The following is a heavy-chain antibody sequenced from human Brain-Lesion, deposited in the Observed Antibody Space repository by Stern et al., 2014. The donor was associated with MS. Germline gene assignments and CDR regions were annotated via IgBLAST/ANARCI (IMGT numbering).Heavy chain of an antibody. Sequence: VQLVESGPGLVKPSETLSLTCTVAGGSVSSTSYAWAWIRQPPGKGLEWIGTIYYSGNTYYSPPHKSRLTISLNPPKNQFPRRLRSVTAADTAVYYCAGEEDIRYCSGGSCTGNWFDPWGQGTLVTVSS. CDR3: AGEEDIRYCSGGSCTGNWFDP. J-gene: IGHJ5*02. CDR1: GGSVSSTSYA. D-gene: IGHD2-15*01. V-gene: IGHV4-39*01. CDR2: IYYSGNT.